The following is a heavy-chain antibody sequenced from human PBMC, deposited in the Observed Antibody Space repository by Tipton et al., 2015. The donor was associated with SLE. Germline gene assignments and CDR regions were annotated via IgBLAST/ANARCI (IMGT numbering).Heavy chain of an antibody. CDR1: GFTFSSYA. D-gene: IGHD6-19*01. Sequence: QLVQSGAEVKKPGASVKVSCAASGFTFSSYAMSWVRQAPGKGLEWVSAISGSGGSTYYADSVKGRFTISRDNSKNTLYLQMNSLRAEDTAVYYCARAGGVAVAGTDYWGQGTLVTVSS. V-gene: IGHV3-23*04. CDR3: ARAGGVAVAGTDY. J-gene: IGHJ4*02. CDR2: ISGSGGST.